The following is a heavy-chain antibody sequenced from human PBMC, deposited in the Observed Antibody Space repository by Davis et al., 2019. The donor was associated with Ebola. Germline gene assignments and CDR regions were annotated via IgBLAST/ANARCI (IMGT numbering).Heavy chain of an antibody. CDR2: IYYSGST. D-gene: IGHD6-19*01. V-gene: IGHV4-59*01. Sequence: PGGSLRLSCTVSGGSISSYYWSWIRQPPGKGLEWIGYIYYSGSTNYNPSLKSRVTISLDTSKNQFSLKLTSVTAADTAIYYCASKTSGWFTYWGQGTLVTVSS. CDR3: ASKTSGWFTY. CDR1: GGSISSYY. J-gene: IGHJ1*01.